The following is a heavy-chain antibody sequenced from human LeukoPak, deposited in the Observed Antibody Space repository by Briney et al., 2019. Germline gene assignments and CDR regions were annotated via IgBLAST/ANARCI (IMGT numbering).Heavy chain of an antibody. J-gene: IGHJ4*02. D-gene: IGHD3-10*01. V-gene: IGHV3-13*01. CDR2: IGTTGDT. Sequence: GGSLRLSCEVSGFTFSSYDMHWVRQTTGKGLEWVSGIGTTGDTHYPDSVKGRFTVSRENAKNSLYLQMNSLRAGDTAVYYCARAVAAARGVNYFDYWGRGTLVTVSS. CDR3: ARAVAAARGVNYFDY. CDR1: GFTFSSYD.